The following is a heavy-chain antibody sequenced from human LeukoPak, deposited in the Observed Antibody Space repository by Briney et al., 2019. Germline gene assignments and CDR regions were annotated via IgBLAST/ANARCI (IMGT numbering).Heavy chain of an antibody. Sequence: PSETLSLTCTVSGGSTSSSSYYWGCIRQPPGKGLEWIGSIYYSGSTYYSPSLMSRVTISVDTSKNQFSLNLSSVTAADTAVYYCARAPHFFDTSGSRYYFDYWGQGALVTVSS. CDR1: GGSTSSSSYY. D-gene: IGHD3-22*01. CDR2: IYYSGST. V-gene: IGHV4-39*07. CDR3: ARAPHFFDTSGSRYYFDY. J-gene: IGHJ4*02.